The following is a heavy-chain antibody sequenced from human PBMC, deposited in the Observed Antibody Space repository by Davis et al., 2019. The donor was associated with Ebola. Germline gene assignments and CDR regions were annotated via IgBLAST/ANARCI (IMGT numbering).Heavy chain of an antibody. D-gene: IGHD1-1*01. CDR3: ARSCVRWGGRGNWRY. Sequence: ASVKVSCKASGYTFTSYGISWVRQAPGQGLEWMGWISAYNGNTNYAQKLQGRVTMTTDTSTSTAYMELRSLRSDDTAVYYCARSCVRWGGRGNWRYWGQGTLVTVSS. CDR2: ISAYNGNT. J-gene: IGHJ4*02. V-gene: IGHV1-18*01. CDR1: GYTFTSYG.